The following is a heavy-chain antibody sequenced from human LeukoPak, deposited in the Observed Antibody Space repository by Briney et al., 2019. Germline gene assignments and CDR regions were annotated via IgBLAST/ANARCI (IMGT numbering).Heavy chain of an antibody. CDR2: IIPIFGTA. J-gene: IGHJ6*03. V-gene: IGHV1-69*06. D-gene: IGHD5-12*01. CDR3: ARPQLGQGVSRYLYSYYYQDV. Sequence: SVKVSCKASGGTFSSYAISWVRQAPGQGLEWMGGIIPIFGTANYAQKFQGRVTITADKSTSTAYMELRSLRSDDTAVYYCARPQLGQGVSRYLYSYYYQDVWGQRTTVTVSS. CDR1: GGTFSSYA.